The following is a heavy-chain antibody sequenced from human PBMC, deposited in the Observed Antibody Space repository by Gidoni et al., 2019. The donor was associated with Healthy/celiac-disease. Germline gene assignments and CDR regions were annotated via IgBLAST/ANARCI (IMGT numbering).Heavy chain of an antibody. CDR1: GFTFSSYG. V-gene: IGHV3-33*01. D-gene: IGHD6-19*01. J-gene: IGHJ3*02. CDR2: IWYDGSNK. Sequence: QVQLVESGGGVVQPGRSLRRSCAESGFTFSSYGMHGVRQAPGKGLEWVAVIWYDGSNKYYADSVKGRFTISRDNSKNTLYLQMNSLRAEDTAVYYCARAPYSSGLDAFDIWGQGTMVTVSS. CDR3: ARAPYSSGLDAFDI.